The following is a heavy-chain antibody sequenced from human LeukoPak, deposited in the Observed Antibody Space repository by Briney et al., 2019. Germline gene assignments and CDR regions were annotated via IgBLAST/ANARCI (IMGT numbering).Heavy chain of an antibody. Sequence: GGSLRLSCAASGFTFSSYAMSWVRQAPGKGLEWVSAISGSGGSTYYADSVKGRFTISRDNSKNTLYLQMNSLRAEDTAVYYCAKGDYGNYVGGLVGYWGQGTLVTVSS. CDR1: GFTFSSYA. V-gene: IGHV3-23*01. J-gene: IGHJ4*02. D-gene: IGHD4-11*01. CDR2: ISGSGGST. CDR3: AKGDYGNYVGGLVGY.